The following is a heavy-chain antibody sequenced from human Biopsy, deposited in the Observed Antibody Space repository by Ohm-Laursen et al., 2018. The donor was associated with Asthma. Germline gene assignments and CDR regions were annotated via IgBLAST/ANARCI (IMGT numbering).Heavy chain of an antibody. CDR2: ISFDGSNK. V-gene: IGHV3-30*18. J-gene: IGHJ4*02. CDR1: GFTFRNYG. CDR3: AKDVFPGWELRRGPDY. Sequence: SLRLSCAASGFTFRNYGMHWVRQAPGKGLDWVAVISFDGSNKNYTDSVKGRFTISRDNSRNTLHLQMNSLRAEDTAVYYCAKDVFPGWELRRGPDYWGQGTLVTVSA. D-gene: IGHD1-26*01.